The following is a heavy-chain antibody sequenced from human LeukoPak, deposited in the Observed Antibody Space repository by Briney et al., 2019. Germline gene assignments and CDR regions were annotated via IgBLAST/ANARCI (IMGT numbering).Heavy chain of an antibody. V-gene: IGHV4-34*01. J-gene: IGHJ6*03. CDR2: INHSGST. CDR3: ARGRGSGRRANYYYYYYYMDV. Sequence: SETLSLTCAVYGGSFSGYYWSWIRQPPGKGLEWIGEINHSGSTNYNPSLKSRVTISVDTSKNQFSLKLSSVTAADTAVYYCARGRGSGRRANYYYYYYYMDVWGKGTTVTVSS. D-gene: IGHD3-10*01. CDR1: GGSFSGYY.